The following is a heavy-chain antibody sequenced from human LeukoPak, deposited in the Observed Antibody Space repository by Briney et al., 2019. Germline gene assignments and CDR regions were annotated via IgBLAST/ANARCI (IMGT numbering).Heavy chain of an antibody. Sequence: SETLSLTCAVSGGSISSCHWCSWVRQPPGKGLEWIGEIYHSGSTNDNPSLKSPATISVDKSKNQFSLKLSSVTAADTAIYFCVREEMPGKLDYWGQGTLVTVSS. CDR2: IYHSGST. CDR1: GGSISSCHW. J-gene: IGHJ4*02. V-gene: IGHV4-4*02. D-gene: IGHD1-26*01. CDR3: VREEMPGKLDY.